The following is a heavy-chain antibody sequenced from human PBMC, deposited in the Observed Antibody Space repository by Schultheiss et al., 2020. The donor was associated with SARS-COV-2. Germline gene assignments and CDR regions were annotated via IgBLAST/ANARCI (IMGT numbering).Heavy chain of an antibody. Sequence: GESLKISCAASGFTFSTYGMHWVRQAPGKGLEWVAVISYDGSNKYYADSVKGRFTISRDNSKNTLYLQMNSLRAEDTAVYYCAKEGDRTVAGPNWFDPWGQGTLVTVSS. CDR2: ISYDGSNK. J-gene: IGHJ5*02. D-gene: IGHD6-19*01. V-gene: IGHV3-33*05. CDR3: AKEGDRTVAGPNWFDP. CDR1: GFTFSTYG.